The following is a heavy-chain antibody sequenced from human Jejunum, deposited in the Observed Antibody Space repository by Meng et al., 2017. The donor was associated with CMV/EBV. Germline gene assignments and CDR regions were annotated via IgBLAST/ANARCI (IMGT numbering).Heavy chain of an antibody. CDR1: VNSYTDSY. V-gene: IGHV1-2*06. CDR3: ARNRGAWFFDL. CDR2: INVNTDVT. Sequence: SCKATVNSYTDSYFHRVPQAPGEGIGWVGRINVNTDVTNYRQRFLGSATMNADASNNTVYMELKKLTSDDTALYYCARNRGAWFFDLWGRGTLVTVSS. J-gene: IGHJ2*01. D-gene: IGHD2/OR15-2a*01.